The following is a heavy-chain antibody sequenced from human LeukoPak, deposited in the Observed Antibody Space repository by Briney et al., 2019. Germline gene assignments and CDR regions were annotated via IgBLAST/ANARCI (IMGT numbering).Heavy chain of an antibody. Sequence: SETLSLTCTVSGGSVSSVSYYWSWIRQPPGKGLEWIGNIYYSGRTHYNPSLKSRVTISVDTSKNQFSLKLNSVTAADTAVYYCARADVDTAMVDFDYWGQGTLVTVSS. V-gene: IGHV4-61*01. CDR1: GGSVSSVSYY. CDR2: IYYSGRT. D-gene: IGHD5-18*01. CDR3: ARADVDTAMVDFDY. J-gene: IGHJ4*02.